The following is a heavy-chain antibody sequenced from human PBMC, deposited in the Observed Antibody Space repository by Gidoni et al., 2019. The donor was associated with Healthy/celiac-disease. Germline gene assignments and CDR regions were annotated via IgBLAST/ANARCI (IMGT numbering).Heavy chain of an antibody. CDR1: GYTCTSYD. CDR2: MNPNSVNT. J-gene: IGHJ3*02. V-gene: IGHV1-8*01. Sequence: QVQLVQSGAEVKKPGASVKVSCKASGYTCTSYDINWVRQATGQGLEWMGWMNPNSVNTGYAPKFQGRVTMTRNTSISTAYMELSSLRSEDTAVYYCARSGLQIDAFDIWGQGTMVTVSS. D-gene: IGHD4-4*01. CDR3: ARSGLQIDAFDI.